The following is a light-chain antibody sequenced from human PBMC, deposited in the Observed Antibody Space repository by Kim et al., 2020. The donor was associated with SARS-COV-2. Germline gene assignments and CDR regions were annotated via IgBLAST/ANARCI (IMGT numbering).Light chain of an antibody. Sequence: APGKAAIITCGGNNIGTKTVHWYQQRPGQAPVVVMTYDTDRPSGIPERFSASNSGNTATLTISRVEVGDEADYYCQVWDSDNDHQVFGTGTKVTVL. V-gene: IGLV3-21*04. J-gene: IGLJ1*01. CDR3: QVWDSDNDHQV. CDR2: YDT. CDR1: NIGTKT.